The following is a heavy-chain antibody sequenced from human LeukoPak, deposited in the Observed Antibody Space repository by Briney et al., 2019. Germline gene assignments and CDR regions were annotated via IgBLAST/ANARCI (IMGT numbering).Heavy chain of an antibody. D-gene: IGHD2-8*01. CDR1: GYTFSDYY. CDR2: ILPKSGGT. Sequence: ASVKVSCKASGYTFSDYYIHWVRRAPGQGLEWVGRILPKSGGTTYAQKFQGRVTVTRDTSIGTAYMELSRLTSDDTAVYYCARERGVGDSAFDYWGQGSLVTVSS. CDR3: ARERGVGDSAFDY. V-gene: IGHV1-2*06. J-gene: IGHJ4*02.